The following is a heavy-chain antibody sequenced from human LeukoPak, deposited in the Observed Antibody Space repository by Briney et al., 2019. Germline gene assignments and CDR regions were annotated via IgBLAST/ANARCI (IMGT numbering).Heavy chain of an antibody. CDR1: AFTFSRYA. Sequence: GTSLRLSCAASAFTFSRYAMHWVRQAPGKGLEWVAMISLGGTNRNYADSVEGRFTISRDNSKNTLYLQMSSVRPEDTAFYYCARSHSTSWYSTDWFDPWGQGTLVTVSS. J-gene: IGHJ5*02. V-gene: IGHV3-30*04. D-gene: IGHD6-13*01. CDR3: ARSHSTSWYSTDWFDP. CDR2: ISLGGTNR.